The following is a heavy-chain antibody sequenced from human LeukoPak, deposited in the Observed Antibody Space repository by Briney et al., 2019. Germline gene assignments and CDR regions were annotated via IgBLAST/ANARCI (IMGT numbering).Heavy chain of an antibody. CDR2: ISAYNGDT. CDR3: ARDQNRWQLVRGAVNAFDI. Sequence: ASVKVSCKASGYTFTSYGINWVRQAPGQGLEWMGWISAYNGDTNYAQKLQGRVTMTTDTSTSTAYMELRSLRSDDTAVYYCARDQNRWQLVRGAVNAFDIWGQGTMVTVSS. D-gene: IGHD6-6*01. CDR1: GYTFTSYG. J-gene: IGHJ3*02. V-gene: IGHV1-18*01.